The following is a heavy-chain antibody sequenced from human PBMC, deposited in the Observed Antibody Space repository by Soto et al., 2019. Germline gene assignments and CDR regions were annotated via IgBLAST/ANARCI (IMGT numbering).Heavy chain of an antibody. J-gene: IGHJ3*02. CDR1: VYTFTGYY. CDR3: ARYCSGGSCPNDAFDI. D-gene: IGHD2-15*01. V-gene: IGHV1-2*04. CDR2: INPNSGGT. Sequence: ASVKVSCKASVYTFTGYYMHWVRLAPGQGLEWMGWINPNSGGTNYAQKFQGWVTMTRDTSISTAYMELSRLRSDDTAVYYCARYCSGGSCPNDAFDIWGQGTMVTVSS.